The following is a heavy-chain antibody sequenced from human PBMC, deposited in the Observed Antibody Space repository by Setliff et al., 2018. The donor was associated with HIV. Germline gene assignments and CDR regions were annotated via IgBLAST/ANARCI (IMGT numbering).Heavy chain of an antibody. D-gene: IGHD3-10*01. CDR3: ARGALLAVFDFDH. CDR2: INVGNVDT. V-gene: IGHV1-3*01. J-gene: IGHJ4*01. CDR1: GYTFTTYS. Sequence: ASVKVSCKASGYTFTTYSLHWVRQAPGQSLEWMGWINVGNVDTKYSQDLQGRITTTRDTSANTAYMELSRLRSDDTAVYFCARGALLAVFDFDHWGHGTLVTVSS.